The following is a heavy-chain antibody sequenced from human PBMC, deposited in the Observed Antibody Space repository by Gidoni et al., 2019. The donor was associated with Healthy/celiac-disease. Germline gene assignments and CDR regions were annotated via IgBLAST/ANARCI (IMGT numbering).Heavy chain of an antibody. CDR2: INHSGST. CDR1: GGSFSGYY. D-gene: IGHD5-12*01. CDR3: ARDRSRWLRRGWYDY. V-gene: IGHV4-34*01. Sequence: QVQLQQWGAGLLKPSETLSLTCAVYGGSFSGYYWSWIRQPPGKGLEWIGKINHSGSTNYNPSLKSRVTISVDTSKNQFSLKLSSVTAADTAVYYCARDRSRWLRRGWYDYWGQGTLVTVSS. J-gene: IGHJ4*02.